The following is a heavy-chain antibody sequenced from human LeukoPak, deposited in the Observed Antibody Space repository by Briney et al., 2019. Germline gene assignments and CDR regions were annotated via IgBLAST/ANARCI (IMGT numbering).Heavy chain of an antibody. D-gene: IGHD6-19*01. V-gene: IGHV1-18*01. CDR1: GYTFTSYG. CDR3: AKSKAVAGTTDY. J-gene: IGHJ4*02. Sequence: ASVKVSCKASGYTFTSYGISWVRQAPGQGLEWMGWISAYNGNTNYAQKLQGRVTMTTDTSTSTAYMELRSLRSDDTAVYYCAKSKAVAGTTDYWGQGTLVTVSS. CDR2: ISAYNGNT.